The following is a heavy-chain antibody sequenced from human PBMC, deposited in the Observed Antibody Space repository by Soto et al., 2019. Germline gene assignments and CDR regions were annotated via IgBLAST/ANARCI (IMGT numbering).Heavy chain of an antibody. CDR2: MYHSGST. CDR3: ARGRYYYGSGSYYYYGMDV. CDR1: GGSISSGGYS. J-gene: IGHJ6*02. V-gene: IGHV4-30-2*01. Sequence: SETLSLTCAVSGGSISSGGYSWSWIRQPPGKGLEWIGYMYHSGSTYYNPSLKSRVTISIDRSKNQFSLKLSSVTAADTAVYYCARGRYYYGSGSYYYYGMDVWGQGTTVTVSS. D-gene: IGHD3-10*01.